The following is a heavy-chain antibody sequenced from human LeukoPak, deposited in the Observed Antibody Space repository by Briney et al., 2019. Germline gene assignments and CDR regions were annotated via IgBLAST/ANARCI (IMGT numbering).Heavy chain of an antibody. V-gene: IGHV3-23*01. J-gene: IGHJ4*02. D-gene: IGHD2-2*01. CDR1: GFTVSTNS. Sequence: PGGSLRLSCTVSGFTVSTNSMSWVRQAPGKGLEWVSAISGSGGSTYYADSVKGRFTISRDNSKNTLYLQMNSLRAEDTAVYYCARDPESIVVVPAAHFDYWGQGTLVTVSS. CDR2: ISGSGGST. CDR3: ARDPESIVVVPAAHFDY.